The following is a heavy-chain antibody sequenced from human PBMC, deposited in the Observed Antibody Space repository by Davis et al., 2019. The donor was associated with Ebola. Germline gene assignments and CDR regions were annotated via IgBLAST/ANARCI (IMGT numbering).Heavy chain of an antibody. D-gene: IGHD4-17*01. CDR1: GYSFTSYW. Sequence: PGGSLRLSCKGSGYSFTSYWIGWVRQMPGRGLEWMGIIYPGDSDTRYSPSFQGQVTISADKSISTAYLQWSSLKASDTAMYYCARSYGDYGGGWFDPWGQGTLVTVSS. CDR2: IYPGDSDT. J-gene: IGHJ5*02. CDR3: ARSYGDYGGGWFDP. V-gene: IGHV5-51*01.